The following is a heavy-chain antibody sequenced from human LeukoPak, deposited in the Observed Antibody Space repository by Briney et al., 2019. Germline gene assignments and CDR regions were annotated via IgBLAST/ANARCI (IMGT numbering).Heavy chain of an antibody. CDR3: ARGERKYSGSYGYY. D-gene: IGHD1-26*01. CDR2: INHSGST. V-gene: IGHV4-34*01. CDR1: GGSISSYY. J-gene: IGHJ4*02. Sequence: SETLSLTCTVSGGSISSYYWSWIRQPPGKGLEWIGEINHSGSTNYNPSLKSRVTISVDTSKNQFSLKLSSVTAADTAVYYCARGERKYSGSYGYYWGQGTLVTVSS.